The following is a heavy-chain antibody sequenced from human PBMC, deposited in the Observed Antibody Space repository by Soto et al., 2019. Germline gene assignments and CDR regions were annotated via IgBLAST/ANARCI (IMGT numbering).Heavy chain of an antibody. CDR3: ARVKNIVVVPAAIYYYYGMDV. CDR1: GGTFSSYA. V-gene: IGHV1-69*13. D-gene: IGHD2-2*01. CDR2: IIPIFGTA. Sequence: SVKVSCKASGGTFSSYAISWVRHAPRQGLEWMGGIIPIFGTANYAQKFQGRVTVTADESTSTAYVELSSLRSEDTAVYYCARVKNIVVVPAAIYYYYGMDVWGQGTTLTVSS. J-gene: IGHJ6*02.